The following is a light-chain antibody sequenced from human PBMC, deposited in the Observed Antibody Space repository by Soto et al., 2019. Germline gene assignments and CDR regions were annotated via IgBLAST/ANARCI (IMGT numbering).Light chain of an antibody. V-gene: IGKV3-15*01. Sequence: EIVMTQSPATLSVSPGERATLSCRASQSVSRNLAWYQQKPGQAPRLLIYGASTRATGIPARFSGSGSGTEFTLTISSLQSEDFAVYYCQQYNNWPPSVTFGQGTKVEIK. CDR3: QQYNNWPPSVT. CDR1: QSVSRN. CDR2: GAS. J-gene: IGKJ1*01.